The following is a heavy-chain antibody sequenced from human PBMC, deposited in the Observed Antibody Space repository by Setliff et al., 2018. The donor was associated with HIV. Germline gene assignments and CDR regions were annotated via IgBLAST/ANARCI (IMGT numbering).Heavy chain of an antibody. Sequence: SETLSLTCAVSGYSISSAFYWAWILQAPGKGLEWIGTISQSGTTFYNPSLKSRVTISVDTSKNHFSLKLTSVTAADTAVYYCGGAAPRTGQGTIDYWGQGTLVTVSS. CDR3: GGAAPRTGQGTIDY. J-gene: IGHJ4*02. CDR1: GYSISSAFY. D-gene: IGHD1-1*01. CDR2: ISQSGTT. V-gene: IGHV4-38-2*01.